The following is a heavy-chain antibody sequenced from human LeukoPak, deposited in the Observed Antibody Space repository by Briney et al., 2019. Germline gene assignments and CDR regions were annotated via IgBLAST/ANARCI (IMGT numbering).Heavy chain of an antibody. CDR3: ARFLPQKWELPGNWFDP. V-gene: IGHV1-18*04. D-gene: IGHD1-26*01. Sequence: AAVKVSFKSTVYTFSGYYLHCLRQARVQALEWMGWISAYNDNTNYAQKLQGRVTMIIDASTSTAYIDLRSLRSDDTAVYYCARFLPQKWELPGNWFDPWGQGTLVTVSS. J-gene: IGHJ5*02. CDR1: VYTFSGYY. CDR2: ISAYNDNT.